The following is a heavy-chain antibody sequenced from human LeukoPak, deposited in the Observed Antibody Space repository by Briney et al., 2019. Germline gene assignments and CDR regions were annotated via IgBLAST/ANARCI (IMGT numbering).Heavy chain of an antibody. CDR3: ARAKTSMVRGEDYYYYYMDV. J-gene: IGHJ6*03. D-gene: IGHD3-10*01. CDR2: ISSSGSTI. CDR1: GFTFSDYY. V-gene: IGHV3-11*04. Sequence: PGGSLRLSCAASGFTFSDYYMSWIHQAPGKGLEWVSYISSSGSTIYYADSVKGRFTISRDNAKNSLYLQMNSLRAEDTAVYYCARAKTSMVRGEDYYYYYMDVWGKGTTVTVSS.